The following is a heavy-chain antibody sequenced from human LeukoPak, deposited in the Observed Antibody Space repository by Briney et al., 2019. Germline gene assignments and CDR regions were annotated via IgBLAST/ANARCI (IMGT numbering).Heavy chain of an antibody. CDR1: GYTFTGYY. Sequence: ASVKVSCKASGYTFTGYYMHWVRQAPGQGLEWMGRINPNSGGTNYAQKFQGRVTMTRDTSISTAYMELSRLRSDDTAVYYCARDHLYYYDSSGYYYDAFDIWGQGRMVTVSS. V-gene: IGHV1-2*06. J-gene: IGHJ3*02. CDR3: ARDHLYYYDSSGYYYDAFDI. D-gene: IGHD3-22*01. CDR2: INPNSGGT.